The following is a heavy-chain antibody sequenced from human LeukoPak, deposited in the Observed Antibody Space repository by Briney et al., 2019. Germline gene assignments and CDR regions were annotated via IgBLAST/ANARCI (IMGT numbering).Heavy chain of an antibody. CDR2: IKQDGSEK. CDR3: ARDLRRYYDGSGYADN. D-gene: IGHD3-22*01. J-gene: IGHJ4*02. CDR1: GFTFSSYW. V-gene: IGHV3-7*01. Sequence: GGSLRLSCAASGFTFSSYWMSWVRQAPGKGLEWVANIKQDGSEKYYVDSVKGRFTISRDNAKNSLYLQMNSLRAEDTAVYYCARDLRRYYDGSGYADNWGQGTLVTVS.